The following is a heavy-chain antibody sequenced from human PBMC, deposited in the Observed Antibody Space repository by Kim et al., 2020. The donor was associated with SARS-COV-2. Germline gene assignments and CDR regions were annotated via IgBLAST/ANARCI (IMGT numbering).Heavy chain of an antibody. CDR3: VKAVQQWLARGGWFDP. J-gene: IGHJ5*02. D-gene: IGHD6-19*01. V-gene: IGHV3-64D*06. Sequence: SVKGRFTISRDNSKNTLYLQMSSLRAEDTAVYYCVKAVQQWLARGGWFDPWGQGTLVTVSS.